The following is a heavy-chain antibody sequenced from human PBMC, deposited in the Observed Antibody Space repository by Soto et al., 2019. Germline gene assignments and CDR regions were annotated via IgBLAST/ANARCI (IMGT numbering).Heavy chain of an antibody. V-gene: IGHV3-30-3*01. Sequence: LRLSCAASGFTFSSYAMHWVRQAPGKGLEWVAVISYDGSNKYYADSLKGRFTISRDNSKNTLYLQMNSLRAEDTAVYYCARESSSSWYPNYYYGMDVWGQGTTVTVSS. D-gene: IGHD6-13*01. CDR1: GFTFSSYA. J-gene: IGHJ6*02. CDR3: ARESSSSWYPNYYYGMDV. CDR2: ISYDGSNK.